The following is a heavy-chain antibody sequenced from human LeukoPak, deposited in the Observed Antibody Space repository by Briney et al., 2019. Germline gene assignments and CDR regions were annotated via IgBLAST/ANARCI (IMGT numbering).Heavy chain of an antibody. CDR3: ASDYCSSTSCYRGDAFDI. D-gene: IGHD2-2*02. V-gene: IGHV1-69*05. J-gene: IGHJ3*02. Sequence: SVKVSCKASGYTFPSYGITWVRQAPGQGLEWMGGIIPIFGTANYAQKFQGRVTITTDESTSTAYMELSSLRSEDTAVYYCASDYCSSTSCYRGDAFDIWGQGTMVTVSS. CDR2: IIPIFGTA. CDR1: GYTFPSYG.